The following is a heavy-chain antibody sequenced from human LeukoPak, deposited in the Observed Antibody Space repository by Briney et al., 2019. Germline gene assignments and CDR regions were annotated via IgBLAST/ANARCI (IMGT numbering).Heavy chain of an antibody. V-gene: IGHV3-23*01. CDR1: GFTFSSYA. Sequence: VGSLRLSCAASGFTFSSYAINWVRQAPGKGLEWVSGISGSGGSTYYADPVKGRFTISRDNSKNTLYLQMNSLRAEDTAVYYCAKGGGAYYSDSSTYTAPFEHWGRGTVDTVSS. J-gene: IGHJ4*02. CDR3: AKGGGAYYSDSSTYTAPFEH. CDR2: ISGSGGST. D-gene: IGHD3-22*01.